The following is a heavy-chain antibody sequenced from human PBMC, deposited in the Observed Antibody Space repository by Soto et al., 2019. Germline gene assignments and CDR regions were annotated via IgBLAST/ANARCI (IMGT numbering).Heavy chain of an antibody. J-gene: IGHJ1*01. CDR1: GYTFTSYG. D-gene: IGHD6-19*01. CDR3: VDAVADPLGAEYFQH. V-gene: IGHV1-18*01. CDR2: ISAYNGNT. Sequence: ASVKVSCKASGYTFTSYGISWVRQAPGQGLEWMGWISAYNGNTNYAQKLQGRVTMTTDTSTSTAYMELRSLRSDDTAVYYCVDAVADPLGAEYFQHWGQGTLVTVSS.